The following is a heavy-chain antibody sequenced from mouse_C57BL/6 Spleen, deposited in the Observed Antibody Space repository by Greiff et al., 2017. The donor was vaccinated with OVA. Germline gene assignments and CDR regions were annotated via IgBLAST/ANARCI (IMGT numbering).Heavy chain of an antibody. CDR2: IYPRDGST. CDR3: ARKADSYYFDY. V-gene: IGHV1-85*01. Sequence: QVQLKESGPELVKPGASVKLSCKASGYTFTSYDINWVKQRPGQGLEWIGWIYPRDGSTKYNEKFKGKATLTVDTSSSTAYMELHSLTSEDSAVYFCARKADSYYFDYWGQGTTLTVSS. J-gene: IGHJ2*01. CDR1: GYTFTSYD.